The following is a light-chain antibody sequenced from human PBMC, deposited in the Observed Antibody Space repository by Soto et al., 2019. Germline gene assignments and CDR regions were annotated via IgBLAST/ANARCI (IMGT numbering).Light chain of an antibody. CDR1: SSDVGGYNS. CDR3: SSYTTSITVV. J-gene: IGLJ2*01. Sequence: QSALTQPASVSGSPGQSITISCTGTSSDVGGYNSVSWYQQHPGKAPKLMIYEVINRPSGVSNRFSGSKSGNTASLTISGLQAEDEADYYCSSYTTSITVVFGGGTKVTVL. CDR2: EVI. V-gene: IGLV2-14*01.